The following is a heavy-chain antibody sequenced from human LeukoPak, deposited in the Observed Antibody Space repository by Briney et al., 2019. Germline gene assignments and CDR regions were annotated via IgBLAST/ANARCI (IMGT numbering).Heavy chain of an antibody. J-gene: IGHJ5*02. CDR3: AKYIAAALINWFDP. D-gene: IGHD6-13*01. Sequence: PGGSLRLSCAASGFTFSSYAMHWVRQAPGKGLERVAVISYDGSNKYYADSVKGRFTISRDNSKNTPYPQMNSLRAEDTAVYYCAKYIAAALINWFDPWGQGTLVTVSS. CDR1: GFTFSSYA. CDR2: ISYDGSNK. V-gene: IGHV3-30*04.